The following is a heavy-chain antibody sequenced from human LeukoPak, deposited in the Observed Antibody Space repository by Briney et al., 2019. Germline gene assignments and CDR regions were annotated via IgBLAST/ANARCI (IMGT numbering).Heavy chain of an antibody. V-gene: IGHV3-15*01. CDR3: TTDTDFVVVPDYYYMDV. Sequence: GGSLRLSCAASGFTFSNAWMSWVRQAPGKGLEWVGRIKSRTDGGTTDYAAPVKGRFTISRDDSKNTLYLQMNSLKTEDTAVYYCTTDTDFVVVPDYYYMDVWGKGTTVTVSS. CDR2: IKSRTDGGTT. CDR1: GFTFSNAW. J-gene: IGHJ6*03. D-gene: IGHD2-2*01.